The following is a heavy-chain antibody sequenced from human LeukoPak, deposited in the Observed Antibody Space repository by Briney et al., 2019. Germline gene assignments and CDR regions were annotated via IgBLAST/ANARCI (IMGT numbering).Heavy chain of an antibody. J-gene: IGHJ6*02. CDR3: AKENAHRRYQLLNHHYYYYGMDV. CDR1: GFTFSSYA. V-gene: IGHV3-23*01. Sequence: PGGSLRLSCAASGFTFSSYAMSWVRQAPGKGLEWVSAISGSGGSTYYADSVKGRFTISRDNSKNTLYLQMNSLRAEDTAVYYCAKENAHRRYQLLNHHYYYYGMDVWGRGTTVTVSS. D-gene: IGHD2-2*01. CDR2: ISGSGGST.